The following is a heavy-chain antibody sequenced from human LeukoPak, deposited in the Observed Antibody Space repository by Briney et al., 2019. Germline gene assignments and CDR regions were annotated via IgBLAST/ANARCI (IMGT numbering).Heavy chain of an antibody. CDR1: GFTFSSYG. D-gene: IGHD2-15*01. V-gene: IGHV3-30*02. Sequence: PGGSLRLSCAASGFTFSSYGMHWVRQAPAKGLEGVVFLRYDGSNKYYADSVKGRFTISRDNSKNTLYLQMNSLRAEDTAVYYCAKTGPSYCSGGSCYPYYFDYWGQGTLVTVSS. CDR2: LRYDGSNK. J-gene: IGHJ4*02. CDR3: AKTGPSYCSGGSCYPYYFDY.